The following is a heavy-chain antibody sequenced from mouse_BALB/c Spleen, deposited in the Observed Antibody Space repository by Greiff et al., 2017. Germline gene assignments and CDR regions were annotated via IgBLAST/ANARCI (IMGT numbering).Heavy chain of an antibody. CDR3: ASSEFAY. J-gene: IGHJ3*01. CDR1: GFTFSSYA. CDR2: ISSGGSYT. V-gene: IGHV5-9-3*01. Sequence: EVKLVESGGGLVKPGGSLKLSCAASGFTFSSYAMSWVRQTPEKRLEWVATISSGGSYTYYPDSVKGRFTISRDNAKNTLYLQMSSLRSEDTAMYYCASSEFAYWGQESLVTVSA.